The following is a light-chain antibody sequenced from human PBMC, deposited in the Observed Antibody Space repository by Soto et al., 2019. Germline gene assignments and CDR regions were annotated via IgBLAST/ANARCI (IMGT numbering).Light chain of an antibody. CDR2: DAT. J-gene: IGKJ4*01. CDR3: QQRTNWLT. CDR1: QSVTWY. V-gene: IGKV3-11*01. Sequence: EIVLTQSPATLSLSPGERATLSCRASQSVTWYLAWYQQKPGQAPRLLIYDATNRATGIPARFSGSGSGTDFTLTISGLEPEDFAVYYCQQRTNWLTFGGGTRLEI.